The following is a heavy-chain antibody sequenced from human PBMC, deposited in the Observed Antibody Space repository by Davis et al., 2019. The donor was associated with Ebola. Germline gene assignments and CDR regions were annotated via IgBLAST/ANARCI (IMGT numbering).Heavy chain of an antibody. V-gene: IGHV3-21*01. J-gene: IGHJ4*02. CDR3: ARDCSGGSCYSGFDY. CDR1: GFTVSSNY. D-gene: IGHD2-15*01. Sequence: GESLKISCAASGFTVSSNYMSWVRQAPGKGLEWVSSISSSSSYIYYADSVKGRFTISRDNAKNSLYLQMNSLRAEDTAVYYCARDCSGGSCYSGFDYWGQGTLVTVSS. CDR2: ISSSSSYI.